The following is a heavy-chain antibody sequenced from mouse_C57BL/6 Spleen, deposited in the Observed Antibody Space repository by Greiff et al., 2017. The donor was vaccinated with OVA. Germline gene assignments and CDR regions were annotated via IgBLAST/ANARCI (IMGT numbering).Heavy chain of an antibody. CDR2: IRSKSSNYAT. V-gene: IGHV10-3*01. CDR3: VREGITTVVATDWYFDV. D-gene: IGHD1-1*01. Sequence: EAGGGLVQPKGSLKLSCAASGFTFNTYAMHWVRQAPGKGLEWVARIRSKSSNYATYYADSVKDRFTISRDDSQSMLYLQMNNLKTEDTAMYYCVREGITTVVATDWYFDVWGTGTTVTVSS. CDR1: GFTFNTYA. J-gene: IGHJ1*03.